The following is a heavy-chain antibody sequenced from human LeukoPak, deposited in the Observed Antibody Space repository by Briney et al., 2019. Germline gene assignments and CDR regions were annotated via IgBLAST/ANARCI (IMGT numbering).Heavy chain of an antibody. J-gene: IGHJ4*02. CDR3: ARSHQGEIATFDY. CDR2: ISGSGGST. D-gene: IGHD2-2*01. V-gene: IGHV3-23*01. CDR1: GVTFSSYA. Sequence: GGSLRLSCAASGVTFSSYAMSWVRQAPGKGLEWVSAISGSGGSTYYADSVKGRFTISRDNSKNTLYLQMNSLRAEDTAVYYCARSHQGEIATFDYWGQGTLVTVSS.